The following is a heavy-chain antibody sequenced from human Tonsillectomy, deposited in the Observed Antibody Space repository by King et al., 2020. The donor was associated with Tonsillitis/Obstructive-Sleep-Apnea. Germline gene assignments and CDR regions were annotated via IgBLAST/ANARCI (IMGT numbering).Heavy chain of an antibody. CDR3: AKAPVIVVDMADY. Sequence: VQLVESGGGLVQSGGSLRLSCVASGFTFSNYAMIWVRQAPGKGLEWVSTISGSGGSTYYAESVKGRFSISRETSKNTLNLQMSSLRAEDTAVYYCAKAPVIVVDMADYWGQGTLVTVSS. CDR2: ISGSGGST. V-gene: IGHV3-23*04. D-gene: IGHD3-22*01. CDR1: GFTFSNYA. J-gene: IGHJ4*02.